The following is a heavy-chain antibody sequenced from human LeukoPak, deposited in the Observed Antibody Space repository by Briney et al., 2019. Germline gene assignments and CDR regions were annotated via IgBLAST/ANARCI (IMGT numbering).Heavy chain of an antibody. CDR2: ISAYNGNT. V-gene: IGHV1-18*04. J-gene: IGHJ3*02. CDR3: ARDLRRGYCSSTSCYRVNDAFDI. Sequence: ASVKVSYKASGYTFTSYGISWVRQAPGQGLEWMGWISAYNGNTNYAQKLQGRVTMTTDTSTSTAYMELRSLRSDDTAVYYCARDLRRGYCSSTSCYRVNDAFDIWGQGTMVTVSS. CDR1: GYTFTSYG. D-gene: IGHD2-2*02.